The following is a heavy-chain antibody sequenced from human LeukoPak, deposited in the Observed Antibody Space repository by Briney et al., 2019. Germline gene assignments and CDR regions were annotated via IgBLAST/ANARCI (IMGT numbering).Heavy chain of an antibody. J-gene: IGHJ3*02. Sequence: SETLSLTCTVSGGSISSSSYYWAWIRQPRGKGLEWIGSIYYSGNTYYKSSLKSRVTIAVDTSKNQFSLKLNSVTAADTAVYYCARESYYDSSGYSHDAFDIWGQGTMVTVSS. CDR1: GGSISSSSYY. V-gene: IGHV4-39*07. D-gene: IGHD3-22*01. CDR2: IYYSGNT. CDR3: ARESYYDSSGYSHDAFDI.